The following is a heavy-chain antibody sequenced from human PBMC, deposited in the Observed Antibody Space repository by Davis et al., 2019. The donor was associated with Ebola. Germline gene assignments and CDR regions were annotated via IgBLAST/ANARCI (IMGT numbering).Heavy chain of an antibody. CDR3: ARQGYSSSLRNWFDP. V-gene: IGHV4-4*02. D-gene: IGHD6-13*01. J-gene: IGHJ5*02. CDR1: GGSISSSNW. CDR2: IYYSGST. Sequence: SETLSLTCAVSGGSISSSNWWSWVRQPPGKGLEWIGYIYYSGSTNYNPSLKSRVTISVDTSKNQFSLKLTSVTAADTAVYYCARQGYSSSLRNWFDPWGQGTLVTVSS.